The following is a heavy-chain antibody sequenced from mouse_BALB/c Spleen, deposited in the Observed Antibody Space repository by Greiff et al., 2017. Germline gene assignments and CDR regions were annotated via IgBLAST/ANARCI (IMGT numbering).Heavy chain of an antibody. CDR2: ISNGGGST. V-gene: IGHV5-12-2*01. Sequence: EVKVVESGGGLVQPGGSLKLSCAASGFTFSSYTMSWVRQTPEKRLEWVAYISNGGGSTYYPDTVKGRFTISRDNAKNTLYLQMSSLKSEDTAMYYCARNYYGSSYAWFAYWGQGTLVTVSA. D-gene: IGHD1-1*01. J-gene: IGHJ3*01. CDR1: GFTFSSYT. CDR3: ARNYYGSSYAWFAY.